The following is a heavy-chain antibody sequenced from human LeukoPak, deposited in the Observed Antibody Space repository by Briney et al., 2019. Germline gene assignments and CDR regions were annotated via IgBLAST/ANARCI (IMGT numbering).Heavy chain of an antibody. CDR2: ISTNGGRT. V-gene: IGHV3-23*01. CDR3: ANAAYYYDSSAERGAFDI. Sequence: GGSLRLSCAASGFSFSTSAMTWVRQAPGKGLEWVSSISTNGGRTYYADSVKGRFTISRDNSKNTLYLQMKSLRAEDTAVYYCANAAYYYDSSAERGAFDIWGQGTMVTVSS. CDR1: GFSFSTSA. D-gene: IGHD3-22*01. J-gene: IGHJ3*02.